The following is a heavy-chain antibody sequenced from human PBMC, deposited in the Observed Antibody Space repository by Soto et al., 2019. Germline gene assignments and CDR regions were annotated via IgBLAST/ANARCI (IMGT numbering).Heavy chain of an antibody. CDR1: GFTFSSYA. J-gene: IGHJ3*02. Sequence: GGSLRLSCAASGFTFSSYAMSWVRQAPGKGLEWVSAISGSGDSTYYADSVKGRFTISRDNSKNTLYLQMNSLRAEDTAVYYCAKGLPYDSSGYSDAFDIWGQGTMVTVSS. D-gene: IGHD3-22*01. CDR2: ISGSGDST. CDR3: AKGLPYDSSGYSDAFDI. V-gene: IGHV3-23*01.